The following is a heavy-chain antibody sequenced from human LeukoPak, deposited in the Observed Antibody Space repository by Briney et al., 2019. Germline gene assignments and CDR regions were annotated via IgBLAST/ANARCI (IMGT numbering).Heavy chain of an antibody. V-gene: IGHV3-64*05. D-gene: IGHD3-3*01. CDR3: VKDAVDFGVVLKRGKYYFDS. CDR2: ICGNGGST. J-gene: IGHJ4*02. CDR1: GFTFSGFA. Sequence: GGSLRLSCSTSGFTFSGFAMHWVRQAPGKGLEYVSPICGNGGSTYYADSVKGRFTISRGNSKNTLYSQMSSLRTENTAVYYCVKDAVDFGVVLKRGKYYFDSWGQGALVTVSS.